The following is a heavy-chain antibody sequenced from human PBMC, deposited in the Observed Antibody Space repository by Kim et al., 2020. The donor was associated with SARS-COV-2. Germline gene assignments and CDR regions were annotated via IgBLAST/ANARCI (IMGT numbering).Heavy chain of an antibody. Sequence: GGSLRLSCAASGFTVSGNYMSWVRQAPGKGLEWVSVIYSSGGTYYADSVKGRFTISRDNSRNTVHLQMNSLRVDDTAVYYCARDSSGPAYWGQGTLVTVS. CDR1: GFTVSGNY. CDR2: IYSSGGT. CDR3: ARDSSGPAY. V-gene: IGHV3-53*01. D-gene: IGHD3-22*01. J-gene: IGHJ4*02.